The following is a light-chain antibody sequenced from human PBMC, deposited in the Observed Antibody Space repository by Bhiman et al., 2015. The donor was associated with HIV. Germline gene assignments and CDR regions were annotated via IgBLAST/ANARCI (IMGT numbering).Light chain of an antibody. J-gene: IGLJ1*01. V-gene: IGLV1-51*01. CDR1: TSNIGLNY. CDR2: END. Sequence: QSVLTQPPSVSAAPGQRVTISCTGFTSNIGLNYVSWYQQVPGTTPKLVIFENDRRFLGIPDRFSGSKSGASATLGITGLQTGDEADYYCGTWDNSLSTGGVFGTGTKVTVL. CDR3: GTWDNSLSTGGV.